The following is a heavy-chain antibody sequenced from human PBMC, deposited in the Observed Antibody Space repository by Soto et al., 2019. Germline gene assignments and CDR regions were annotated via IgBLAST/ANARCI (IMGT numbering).Heavy chain of an antibody. CDR1: GGSIGGFY. D-gene: IGHD4-17*01. Sequence: SETLSLTWTVAGGSIGGFYGSWIRQPPGKGLEWIGYIYYSGSTNYNPSLKSRVTISVDTSKNQFSLKLSSVTAADTAVYYCARDLLRDYGDPGDAFDIWGQGTMVTVSS. V-gene: IGHV4-59*01. CDR2: IYYSGST. CDR3: ARDLLRDYGDPGDAFDI. J-gene: IGHJ3*02.